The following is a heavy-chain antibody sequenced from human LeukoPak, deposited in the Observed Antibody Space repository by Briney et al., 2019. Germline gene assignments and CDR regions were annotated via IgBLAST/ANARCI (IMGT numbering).Heavy chain of an antibody. CDR1: GFTFSSYS. V-gene: IGHV3-21*01. CDR3: ARSEVTANPDAFDI. CDR2: ISSSSSYI. Sequence: GGPLRLSCAASGFTFSSYSMNWVRQAPGKGLEWVSSISSSSSYIYYADSVKGRFTISRDNSKNSLYLQMNSLRAEDTAVYYCARSEVTANPDAFDIWGQGTMVTVSS. J-gene: IGHJ3*02. D-gene: IGHD2-21*02.